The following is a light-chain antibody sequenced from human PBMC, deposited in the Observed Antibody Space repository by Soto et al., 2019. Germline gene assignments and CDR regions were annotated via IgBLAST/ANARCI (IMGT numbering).Light chain of an antibody. J-gene: IGKJ1*01. CDR2: DAS. CDR3: QQYNSYRT. V-gene: IGKV1-33*01. CDR1: QNITNF. Sequence: DIQVSQSXSSLSASICARVFITCQGGQNITNFLNVYQQKQXXASXXXIYDASDLETGVTSRFSGSGSGKEFILTISSLRPDDLATYECQQYNSYRTFGQGTKVDI.